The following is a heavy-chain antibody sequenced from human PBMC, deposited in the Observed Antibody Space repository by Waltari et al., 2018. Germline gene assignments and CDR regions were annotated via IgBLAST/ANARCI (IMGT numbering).Heavy chain of an antibody. D-gene: IGHD3-22*01. V-gene: IGHV4-39*01. CDR3: ARQNRITMIVVVTPDAFDI. CDR2: IYYSGRT. J-gene: IGHJ3*02. Sequence: QLQLQESGPGLVKPSETLSLTCTVSGGSISSSSYYWGWIRQPLGKGLEWIGSIYYSGRTYYNPSLKSRVTISVDTSKNQFSLKLSSVTAADTAVYYCARQNRITMIVVVTPDAFDIWGQGTMVTVSS. CDR1: GGSISSSSYY.